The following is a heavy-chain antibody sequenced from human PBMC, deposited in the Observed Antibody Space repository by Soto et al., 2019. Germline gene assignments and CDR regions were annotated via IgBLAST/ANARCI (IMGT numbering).Heavy chain of an antibody. CDR3: ARILCVEMGDFDY. Sequence: QVTLKESVPVLVKPTETLTLTCTVSGFSLSTARMGVSWIRQPPGKALEWLAHIFSNDEKSYSTSLKIRLTISKEISKSQVVLTMTNMYPVDTATYYFARILCVEMGDFDYWGQGTLVTVSS. V-gene: IGHV2-26*01. J-gene: IGHJ4*02. CDR1: GFSLSTARMG. CDR2: IFSNDEK.